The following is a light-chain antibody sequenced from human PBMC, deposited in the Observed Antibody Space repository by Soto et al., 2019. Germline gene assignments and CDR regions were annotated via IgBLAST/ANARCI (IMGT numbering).Light chain of an antibody. CDR1: SSDVGAYNY. CDR3: SSNAGSNNLV. Sequence: QSALTQPPSASGTPGQSVTIPCTGTSSDVGAYNYVSWYQQHPGKAPKLVIYEVSRRPSGVPDRFSGSKSGNTASLTVSGLQAEDEADYYCSSNAGSNNLVFGGGTKLTVL. CDR2: EVS. J-gene: IGLJ2*01. V-gene: IGLV2-8*01.